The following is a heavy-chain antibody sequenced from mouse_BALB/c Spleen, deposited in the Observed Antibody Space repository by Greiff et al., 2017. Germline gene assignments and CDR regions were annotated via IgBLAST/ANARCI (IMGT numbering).Heavy chain of an antibody. J-gene: IGHJ4*01. D-gene: IGHD1-1*01. CDR1: GFTFSDFY. Sequence: VQLMESGGGLVQPGGSLRLSCATSGFTFSDFYMEWVRQPPGKRLEWIAASRNKANDYTTEYSASVKGRFIVSRDTSQSILYLQMNAPRAEDTAIYYCARDGGHYYGSSHAMDYWGQGTSVTVSS. CDR3: ARDGGHYYGSSHAMDY. V-gene: IGHV7-1*02. CDR2: SRNKANDYTT.